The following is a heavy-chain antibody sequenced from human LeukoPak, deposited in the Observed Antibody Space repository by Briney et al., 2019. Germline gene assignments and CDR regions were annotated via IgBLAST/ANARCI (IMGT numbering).Heavy chain of an antibody. V-gene: IGHV1-46*01. CDR3: AREGQQLTHFDY. CDR1: GNTFIGYW. CDR2: INPRGDAT. D-gene: IGHD6-13*01. J-gene: IGHJ4*02. Sequence: ASVKASCKASGNTFIGYWIHWVRQAPGQGLEWMGAINPRGDATIGAQKFQGRVTTTRDTSTSTVYIELSSLRSEDTAVYYCAREGQQLTHFDYWGQGTLVTVSS.